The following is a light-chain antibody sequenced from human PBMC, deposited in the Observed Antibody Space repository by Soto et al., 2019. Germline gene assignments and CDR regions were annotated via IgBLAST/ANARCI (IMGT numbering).Light chain of an antibody. V-gene: IGKV3-15*01. CDR2: GAS. J-gene: IGKJ4*01. CDR1: QNVVTN. Sequence: EIVVTQSPAILSVSLGDRVTLSCRASQNVVTNLAWYQQRLGQAPRLLIYGASARATGVPARFSGSGSGTEFFLTISSLQSEDFAVYYCQHYNNWLGTFGGGTKVEIK. CDR3: QHYNNWLGT.